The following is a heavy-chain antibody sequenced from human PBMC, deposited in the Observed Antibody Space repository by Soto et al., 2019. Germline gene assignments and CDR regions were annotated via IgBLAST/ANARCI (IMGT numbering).Heavy chain of an antibody. Sequence: SETLSLTCTVSGGSISSGGYYWSWIRQHPGKGLEWIGYIYYSGSTYYNPSLKSRVTISVDTSKNQFSLKLSSVTAADTAVYYCARGGEQLHHYYYYYMDVWGKGTTVTVSS. J-gene: IGHJ6*03. CDR3: ARGGEQLHHYYYYYMDV. CDR1: GGSISSGGYY. V-gene: IGHV4-31*03. CDR2: IYYSGST. D-gene: IGHD6-6*01.